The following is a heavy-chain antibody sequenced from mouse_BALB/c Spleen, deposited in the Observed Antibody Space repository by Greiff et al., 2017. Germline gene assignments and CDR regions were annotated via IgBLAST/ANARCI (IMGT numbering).Heavy chain of an antibody. J-gene: IGHJ2*01. CDR1: GYTFTSYV. V-gene: IGHV1-14*01. D-gene: IGHD1-1*01. CDR3: ARSNYYGSSWGGFDY. Sequence: VQLQQSGPELVKPGASVKMSCKASGYTFTSYVMHWVKQKPGQGLEWIGYINPYNDGTKYNEKFKGKATLTSDKSSSTAYMELSSLTSEDSAVYYCARSNYYGSSWGGFDYWGQGTTLTVSS. CDR2: INPYNDGT.